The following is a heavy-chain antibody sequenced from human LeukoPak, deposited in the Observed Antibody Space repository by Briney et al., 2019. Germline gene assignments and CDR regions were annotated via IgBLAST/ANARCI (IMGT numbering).Heavy chain of an antibody. J-gene: IGHJ6*03. D-gene: IGHD3-9*01. V-gene: IGHV4-59*01. CDR3: ARGALRYFDWLKKDYYYMDV. CDR1: GGSINTYY. CDR2: IYYSGST. Sequence: SETLSLTCTVSGGSINTYYWSWIRQPPGKGLEWIGYIYYSGSTNYNPSLKSRVTLSMDTSKNQFSLRLSSVTAADTAVYYCARGALRYFDWLKKDYYYMDVWGKGTTVTISS.